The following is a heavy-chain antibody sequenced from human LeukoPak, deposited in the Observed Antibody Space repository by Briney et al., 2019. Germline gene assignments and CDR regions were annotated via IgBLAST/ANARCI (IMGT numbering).Heavy chain of an antibody. CDR1: GGTFSSYA. CDR2: IIPIFGTA. J-gene: IGHJ4*02. V-gene: IGHV1-69*05. Sequence: ASVKVSCKASGGTFSSYAISWVRQAPGQGLEWMGGIIPIFGTANYAQKFQGRVTITTDESTSTAYMELSSLRSEDTAVYYCARVSSGSGSYYRPEPYYFDYWSQGTLVTVSS. D-gene: IGHD3-10*01. CDR3: ARVSSGSGSYYRPEPYYFDY.